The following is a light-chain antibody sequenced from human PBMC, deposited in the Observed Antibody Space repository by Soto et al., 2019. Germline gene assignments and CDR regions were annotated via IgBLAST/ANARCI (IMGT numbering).Light chain of an antibody. J-gene: IGKJ1*01. V-gene: IGKV3-20*01. CDR3: QQYNSYPWT. CDR2: GAS. Sequence: EILFAPSPGPLSLSPGERATLSCRASQSVSNNYLAWYQQKPGQAPRLLIYGASNRATGIPDRFSGSGSGTDFTLSISSLQPDDFATYYCQQYNSYPWTFGQGTEVDIK. CDR1: QSVSNNY.